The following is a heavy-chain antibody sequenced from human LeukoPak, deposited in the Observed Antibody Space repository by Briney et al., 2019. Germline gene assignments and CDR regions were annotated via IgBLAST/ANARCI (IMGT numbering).Heavy chain of an antibody. J-gene: IGHJ4*02. CDR3: AKSSGPFDY. CDR1: GFTSNTYN. V-gene: IGHV3-48*01. CDR2: ISSSGNII. Sequence: GGSLRLSCAASGFTSNTYNMNWVRQAPGRGLEWVSSISSSGNIINYADSVRGRFTISRDNAKSSLYLQMNSLRAEDTAVYYCAKSSGPFDYWGQGTLVTVSS. D-gene: IGHD6-19*01.